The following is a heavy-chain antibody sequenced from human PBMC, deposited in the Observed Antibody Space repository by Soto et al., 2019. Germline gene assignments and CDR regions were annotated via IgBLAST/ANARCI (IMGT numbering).Heavy chain of an antibody. CDR2: ISSSSRDI. CDR1: GFIFSTYT. CDR3: ARGSWGGDGIDV. Sequence: GGSLRLSCAATGFIFSTYTINWVRQAPGKGLEWVASISSSSRDIFYADSVKARFTISRDNANSSVDLQMNSLRVGGTAIYYCARGSWGGDGIDVWGQGTTVTVSS. J-gene: IGHJ6*02. V-gene: IGHV3-21*01. D-gene: IGHD3-16*01.